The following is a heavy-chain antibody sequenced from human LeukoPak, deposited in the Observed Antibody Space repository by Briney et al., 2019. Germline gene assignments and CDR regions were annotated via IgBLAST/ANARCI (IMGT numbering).Heavy chain of an antibody. D-gene: IGHD1-14*01. CDR3: AKDINPGRAIYGMDV. CDR1: GLTFDDYA. CDR2: ISWNSGSI. Sequence: GGSLRLSCAASGLTFDDYAMHWVRQAPGKGLEWVSGISWNSGSIGYADSVKGRFTISRDNAKNSLYLQMNSLRAEDTALYYCAKDINPGRAIYGMDVWGQGTTVTVSS. J-gene: IGHJ6*02. V-gene: IGHV3-9*01.